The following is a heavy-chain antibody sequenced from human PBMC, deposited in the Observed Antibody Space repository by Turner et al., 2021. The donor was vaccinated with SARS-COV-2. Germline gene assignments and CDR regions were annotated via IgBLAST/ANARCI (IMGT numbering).Heavy chain of an antibody. V-gene: IGHV3-9*01. CDR1: GFTFEDYG. CDR3: AKVRRFAFDI. Sequence: EVQLLESGGGLVQTVRSLRLSCAASGFTFEDYGMHWVRQVPGKGLEWVSGISWDSGSIGYADSVKGRFTISRDNAKNSLYLQMNSLRAEDTALYYCAKVRRFAFDIWGQGTMVTVSS. CDR2: ISWDSGSI. J-gene: IGHJ3*02.